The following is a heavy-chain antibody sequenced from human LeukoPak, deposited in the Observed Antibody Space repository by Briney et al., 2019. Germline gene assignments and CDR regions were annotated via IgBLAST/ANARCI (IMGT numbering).Heavy chain of an antibody. Sequence: SGTPSLTRNLSGGSIQLNHSSWIRQAAGEGLEWIGLLYTSGATNYNPTLQSRVTMSADTSNNQLSLKVTSVTAADTAVYYCARVGGAGTVVDFWGQGTLVIVSS. V-gene: IGHV4-4*07. CDR1: GGSIQLNH. J-gene: IGHJ4*02. CDR2: LYTSGAT. CDR3: ARVGGAGTVVDF. D-gene: IGHD2-15*01.